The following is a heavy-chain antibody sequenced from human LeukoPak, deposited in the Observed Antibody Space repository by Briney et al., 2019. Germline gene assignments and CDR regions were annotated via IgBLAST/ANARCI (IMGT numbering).Heavy chain of an antibody. CDR2: VHYTGST. CDR1: GDXITPWY. V-gene: IGHV4-59*08. CDR3: VRQTWLLDY. J-gene: IGHJ4*02. D-gene: IGHD3-9*01. Sequence: PSETLSLTCIVSGDXITPWYWSWVRQPPGQGLEWIGHVHYTGSTTYNPSLKGRVTISVDTSKNQFSLRMRSVTAADTAMYYCVRQTWLLDYWGQGILVTVSS.